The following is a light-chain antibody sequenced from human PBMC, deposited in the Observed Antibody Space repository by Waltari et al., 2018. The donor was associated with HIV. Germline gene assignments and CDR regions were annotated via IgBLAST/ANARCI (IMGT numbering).Light chain of an antibody. Sequence: IQLTQSPSFLAASIGGRVTIPCRASDDINEFLAMYQQKPGVAPKLLIYAASTLEDEVPSRFSGSGSGTEFTLTISSLQPEDFATYFCQQLNTYPPDTFGPGTKLEI. CDR3: QQLNTYPPDT. V-gene: IGKV1-9*01. J-gene: IGKJ2*01. CDR2: AAS. CDR1: DDINEF.